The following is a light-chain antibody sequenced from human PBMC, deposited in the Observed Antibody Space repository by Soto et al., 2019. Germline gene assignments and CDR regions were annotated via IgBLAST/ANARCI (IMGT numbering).Light chain of an antibody. CDR3: QQFGTSPLYT. CDR1: QTFGRTY. Sequence: ESVLTQSQGTLSLSPGERVTLSCRASQTFGRTYLAWYQQKPGQSPRLLIYDASSRATGIPDRFSGSGSGTDFTLTISRLEPEDVAVYYCQQFGTSPLYTFGQGTKREIK. J-gene: IGKJ2*01. V-gene: IGKV3-20*01. CDR2: DAS.